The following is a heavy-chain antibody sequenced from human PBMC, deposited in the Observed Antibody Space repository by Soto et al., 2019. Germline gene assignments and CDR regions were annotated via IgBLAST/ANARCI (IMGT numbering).Heavy chain of an antibody. V-gene: IGHV3-15*01. Sequence: PGGSLRLSCAASGFTFGDAWMSWVRQAPGKGLDWVGRIKSKSDGGTTEYAAPVRGRFTISRDDSKNTLYLQMNSLKTEDTAVYYCTTDLWRIAVVVGSTGYFNPWGQGTPVTV. J-gene: IGHJ5*02. CDR2: IKSKSDGGTT. CDR3: TTDLWRIAVVVGSTGYFNP. D-gene: IGHD2-15*01. CDR1: GFTFGDAW.